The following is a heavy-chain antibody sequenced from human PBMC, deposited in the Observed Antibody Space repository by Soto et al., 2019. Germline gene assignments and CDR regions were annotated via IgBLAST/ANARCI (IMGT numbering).Heavy chain of an antibody. CDR2: IYYSGST. J-gene: IGHJ5*02. CDR1: GGSISSGGYY. CDR3: ARELLLYFDCLDTGRGCFDP. D-gene: IGHD3-9*01. V-gene: IGHV4-31*03. Sequence: QVQLQESGPGLVKPSQTLSLTCTVSGGSISSGGYYWSWIRQHPGKGLEWIGYIYYSGSTYYNPSLMSRFTISVDTSKNQFSLKLSYVTAADTAVYYCARELLLYFDCLDTGRGCFDPWGQGTLVTVSS.